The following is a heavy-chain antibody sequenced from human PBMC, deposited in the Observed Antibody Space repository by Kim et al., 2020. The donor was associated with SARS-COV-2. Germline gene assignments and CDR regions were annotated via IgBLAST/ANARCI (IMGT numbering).Heavy chain of an antibody. J-gene: IGHJ4*02. CDR3: AREVYGWLVPAAMSLDY. V-gene: IGHV1-46*01. D-gene: IGHD2-2*01. CDR1: GYTFTSYY. CDR2: INPSGGST. Sequence: ASVKVSCKASGYTFTSYYMHWVRQAPGQGLEWMGIINPSGGSTSYAQKFQGRVTMTRDTSTSTVYMELSSLRSEDTAVYYCAREVYGWLVPAAMSLDYWGQGTLVTVSS.